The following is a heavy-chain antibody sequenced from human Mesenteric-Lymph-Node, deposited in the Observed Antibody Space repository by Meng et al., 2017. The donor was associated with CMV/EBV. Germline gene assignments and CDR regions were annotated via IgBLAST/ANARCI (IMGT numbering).Heavy chain of an antibody. J-gene: IGHJ4*02. V-gene: IGHV1-2*02. CDR1: GYTFIDYY. Sequence: ASVKVSCKASGYTFIDYYMHWVRQAPGQRPEWMGWINPHSGGTNYVQKFQGRVTMTRDTSISTLYMELTRLGFDDTAVYYCAKGDKSPYPSEAYIDYWGQGTLVTVSS. CDR2: INPHSGGT. CDR3: AKGDKSPYPSEAYIDY. D-gene: IGHD5-24*01.